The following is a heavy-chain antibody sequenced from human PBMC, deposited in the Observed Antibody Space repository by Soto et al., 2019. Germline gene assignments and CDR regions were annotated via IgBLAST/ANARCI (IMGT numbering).Heavy chain of an antibody. D-gene: IGHD2-15*01. CDR2: MNPNSGNT. CDR3: ARGQGYCSGGSCYDLEAFDI. J-gene: IGHJ3*02. CDR1: GYTFTSYD. Sequence: QVQLVQSGAEVKKPGASVKVSCKASGYTFTSYDINWVRQATGQGLEWMGWMNPNSGNTGYAQKFQGRVTMARNTSISTAYMELSSLRSEDPAVYYCARGQGYCSGGSCYDLEAFDIWGQGTMVTVSS. V-gene: IGHV1-8*01.